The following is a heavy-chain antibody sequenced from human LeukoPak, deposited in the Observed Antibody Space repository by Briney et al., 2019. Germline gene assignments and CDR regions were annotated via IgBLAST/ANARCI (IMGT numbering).Heavy chain of an antibody. V-gene: IGHV3-74*01. CDR1: GFTFPTYW. CDR3: ARREGYCSGGTCYFDN. Sequence: GGSLRLSSATSGFTFPTYWMHWVRQAPGKGLVWVSRVNSDGSRTDYADSVKGRFTVSRDNAKNTLYLQMNSLRAEDTAVYYCARREGYCSGGTCYFDNWGQGTLVTVSS. CDR2: VNSDGSRT. J-gene: IGHJ4*02. D-gene: IGHD2-15*01.